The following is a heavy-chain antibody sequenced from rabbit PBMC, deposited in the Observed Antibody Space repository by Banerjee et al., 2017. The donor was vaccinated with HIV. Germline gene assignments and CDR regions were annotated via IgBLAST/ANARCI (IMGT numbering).Heavy chain of an antibody. D-gene: IGHD4-2*01. J-gene: IGHJ4*01. V-gene: IGHV1S45*01. Sequence: YVMCWVRQAPGKGLEWIACINTNSGNAVYASWAKGRFTISKTSSTTVTLQMTSLTAADTATYFCARVGYAGSRHSPFNLWGPGTLVTVS. CDR2: INTNSGNA. CDR3: ARVGYAGSRHSPFNL. CDR1: YV.